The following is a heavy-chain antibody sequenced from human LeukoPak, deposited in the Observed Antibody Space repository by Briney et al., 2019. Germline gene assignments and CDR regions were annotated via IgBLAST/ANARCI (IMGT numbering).Heavy chain of an antibody. J-gene: IGHJ3*02. D-gene: IGHD6-6*01. V-gene: IGHV3-48*04. Sequence: GGSLRLSCAASGFTFSSYWMTWIRQAPGKGLEWVSYISSSGSTIYYADSVKGRFTISRDNAKNSLYLQMNSLRAEDTAVYYCARYSSSPSRAFDIWGQGTMVTVSS. CDR1: GFTFSSYW. CDR3: ARYSSSPSRAFDI. CDR2: ISSSGSTI.